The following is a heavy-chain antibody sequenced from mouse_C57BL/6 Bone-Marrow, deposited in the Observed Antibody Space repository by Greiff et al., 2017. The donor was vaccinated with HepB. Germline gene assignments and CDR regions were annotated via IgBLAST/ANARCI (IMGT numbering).Heavy chain of an antibody. Sequence: EVKLVESEGGLVQPGSSMKLSCTASGFTFSDYYMAWVRQVPEKGLEWVANINYDGSSTYYLDSLKSRFIISRDNAKNILYLQISSLKSEDTATYYCARESPRAYFDVWGTGTTVTVSS. CDR1: GFTFSDYY. CDR2: INYDGSST. CDR3: ARESPRAYFDV. D-gene: IGHD3-1*01. V-gene: IGHV5-16*01. J-gene: IGHJ1*03.